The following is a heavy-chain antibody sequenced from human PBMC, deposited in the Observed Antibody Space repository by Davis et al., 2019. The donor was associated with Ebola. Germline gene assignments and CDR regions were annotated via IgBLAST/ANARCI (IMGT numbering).Heavy chain of an antibody. V-gene: IGHV4-59*12. Sequence: PSETLSLTCTVSGGSISSYYWSWIRQPPGKGLEWIGYIYYSGSTNYNPSLKSRVTISVDTSKNQFSLKLSSVTAADTAVYYCAREIDYYDSSAYVWGKGTTVTVSS. CDR1: GGSISSYY. CDR3: AREIDYYDSSAYV. CDR2: IYYSGST. J-gene: IGHJ6*04. D-gene: IGHD3-22*01.